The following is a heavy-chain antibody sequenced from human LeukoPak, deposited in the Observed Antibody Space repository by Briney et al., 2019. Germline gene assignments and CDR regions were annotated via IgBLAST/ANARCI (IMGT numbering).Heavy chain of an antibody. J-gene: IGHJ4*02. CDR2: IYSDGRI. D-gene: IGHD5-18*01. CDR3: ARESGYSDGLYGFFDY. CDR1: GFTVSSNY. V-gene: IGHV3-53*01. Sequence: GGSLRLSCGASGFTVSSNYMSWVRQAPGKGLEWVSVIYSDGRIHYADSVKGRFTISRDDSKNTLYLQMNSLRAEDTAVYYCARESGYSDGLYGFFDYWGQGTLVTVSS.